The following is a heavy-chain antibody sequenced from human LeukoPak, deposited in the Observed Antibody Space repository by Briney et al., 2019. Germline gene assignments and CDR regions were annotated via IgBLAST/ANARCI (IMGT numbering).Heavy chain of an antibody. D-gene: IGHD6-6*01. CDR1: ELTFGDYA. CDR2: IRSKAYGGTT. V-gene: IGHV3-49*03. CDR3: TRWGSSSSGDY. Sequence: PAQSRRLACTPSELTFGDYAISWFRQAPRKWLEWVGFIRSKAYGGTTEYAASVKARFTISRHDSKRIAYLQMNSQKTEDTAVYYCTRWGSSSSGDYWGQGTLVTVSS. J-gene: IGHJ4*02.